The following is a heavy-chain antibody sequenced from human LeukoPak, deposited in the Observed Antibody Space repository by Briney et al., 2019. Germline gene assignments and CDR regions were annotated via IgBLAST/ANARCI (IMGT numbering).Heavy chain of an antibody. CDR1: DGSISSSSNY. V-gene: IGHV4-39*07. J-gene: IGHJ4*02. D-gene: IGHD2-15*01. CDR2: IYYSGSN. Sequence: SETLSLTCTVSDGSISSSSNYWGWIRQPPGKGLEWIGSIYYSGSNYSNPSLKSRVTISVDTSKNQVSLKLSSVTAADTAVYYCARDKVQGSEWGSNFDYWGQGTLVTVSS. CDR3: ARDKVQGSEWGSNFDY.